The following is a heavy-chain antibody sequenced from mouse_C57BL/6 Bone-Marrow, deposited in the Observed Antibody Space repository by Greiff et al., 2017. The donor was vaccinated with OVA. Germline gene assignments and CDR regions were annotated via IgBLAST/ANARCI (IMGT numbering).Heavy chain of an antibody. V-gene: IGHV1-26*01. J-gene: IGHJ1*03. CDR3: ARPNWDWYFDV. Sequence: VQLQQSGPELVKPGASVKISCKASGYTFTDYYMNWVKQSHGKSLEWIGDINPNNGGTSYNQKFKGKATLTVDKSSSTAYMELRSLTSEDSAVYYCARPNWDWYFDVWGTGTTVTVSS. D-gene: IGHD4-1*01. CDR1: GYTFTDYY. CDR2: INPNNGGT.